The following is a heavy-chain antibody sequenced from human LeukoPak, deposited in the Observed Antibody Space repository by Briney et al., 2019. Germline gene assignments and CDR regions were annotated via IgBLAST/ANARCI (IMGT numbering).Heavy chain of an antibody. CDR2: IHDSGGT. Sequence: SETLSLTCTVSGGSLNNYYWAWIRQPPGKGLEWIGYIHDSGGTNYNPSLKSRVTMSVDTSKNQFSLHLSSVTAADTAVYYCARSAFLVTAPGLYYFDYWGQGTLVTVSS. V-gene: IGHV4-59*12. CDR1: GGSLNNYY. J-gene: IGHJ4*02. CDR3: ARSAFLVTAPGLYYFDY. D-gene: IGHD6-13*01.